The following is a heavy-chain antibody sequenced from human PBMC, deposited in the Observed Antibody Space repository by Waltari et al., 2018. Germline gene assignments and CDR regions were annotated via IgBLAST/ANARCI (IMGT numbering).Heavy chain of an antibody. CDR1: GGSLSGFY. CDR2: IYDSWTT. V-gene: IGHV4-59*01. CDR3: ARGTPSFYHYMDV. Sequence: QVLLQQSGPGLVKPSETLSVTCTVSGGSLSGFYWSWIRQSPWKGLEWIAFIYDSWTTKYNPSLKSRVTISVDTSKNRFTLKLGSATAADTALYYCARGTPSFYHYMDVWGKGTTVIVSS. J-gene: IGHJ6*03.